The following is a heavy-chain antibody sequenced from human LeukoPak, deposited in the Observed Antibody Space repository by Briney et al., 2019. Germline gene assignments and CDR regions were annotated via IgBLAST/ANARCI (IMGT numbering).Heavy chain of an antibody. V-gene: IGHV3-23*01. CDR2: ISNSGGTT. CDR3: AKTRPLDSSSWSHGDY. J-gene: IGHJ4*02. D-gene: IGHD6-13*01. CDR1: GFTFSNYA. Sequence: GGSLRLSCAASGFTFSNYALNWVRQAPGKGLEWVSGISNSGGTTYYGDSVKGRFTISRDNSKNTLYLQMNSLRAEDTAVYYCAKTRPLDSSSWSHGDYWGQGTLVTVSS.